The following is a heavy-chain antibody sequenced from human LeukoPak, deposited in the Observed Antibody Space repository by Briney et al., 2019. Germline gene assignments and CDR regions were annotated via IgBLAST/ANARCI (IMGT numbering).Heavy chain of an antibody. J-gene: IGHJ5*02. CDR3: ARGPGDYGDFNWFDR. D-gene: IGHD4-17*01. V-gene: IGHV1-69*13. CDR2: IIPIFGIT. Sequence: SVKVSCKSSGGTFGTYAVTWVRQAPGQGLEWIGGIIPIFGITTYAQKFQGRVTITADESTSTVFMDLSSLRSEDMALYYCARGPGDYGDFNWFDRWGQGTLVTVSS. CDR1: GGTFGTYA.